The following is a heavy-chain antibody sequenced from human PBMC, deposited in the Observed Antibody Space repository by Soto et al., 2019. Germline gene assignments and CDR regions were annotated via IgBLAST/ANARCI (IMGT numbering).Heavy chain of an antibody. D-gene: IGHD2-15*01. V-gene: IGHV3-23*01. Sequence: EVQLLESGGGLVQPGGSLRISCAASGFSFNTYAMSWVRQARGKGPEWVSTVSASGGSTYSADSVKGRFTISRDNSKNTVHLQMNSLRAEDTAVYYCAKTMGDCSGGSCYGAYSMDVWGQGITVTVSS. J-gene: IGHJ6*02. CDR1: GFSFNTYA. CDR2: VSASGGST. CDR3: AKTMGDCSGGSCYGAYSMDV.